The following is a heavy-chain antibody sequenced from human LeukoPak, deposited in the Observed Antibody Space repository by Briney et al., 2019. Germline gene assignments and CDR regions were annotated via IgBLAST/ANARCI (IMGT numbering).Heavy chain of an antibody. D-gene: IGHD1-7*01. CDR3: AREGTY. CDR2: IYTSGST. CDR1: GGSISSGSYY. V-gene: IGHV4-61*02. J-gene: IGHJ4*02. Sequence: SETLSLTCTVSGGSISSGSYYWSWIRQPAGKGLEWIGRIYTSGSTNYNPSHKSRVTISVDTSKNQFSLKLSSVTAADTAVYYCAREGTYWGQGTLVTVSS.